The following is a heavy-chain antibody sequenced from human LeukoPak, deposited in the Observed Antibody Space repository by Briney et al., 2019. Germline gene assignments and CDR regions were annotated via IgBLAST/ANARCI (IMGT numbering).Heavy chain of an antibody. J-gene: IGHJ4*02. Sequence: SETLSLTCTVSGGSIRSYYWTWIRQPPGKGLEWIGYMYYTESTKYNPSLKSRVSISVDTSKNQFSLTLTSVTAADTAVYYCAAVVVSGTPYFDYWGQGTLVTVSS. D-gene: IGHD2-21*02. V-gene: IGHV4-59*03. CDR1: GGSIRSYY. CDR3: AAVVVSGTPYFDY. CDR2: MYYTEST.